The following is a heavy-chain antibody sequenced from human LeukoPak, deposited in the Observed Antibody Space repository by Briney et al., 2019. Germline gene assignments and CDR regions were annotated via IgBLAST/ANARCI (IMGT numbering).Heavy chain of an antibody. J-gene: IGHJ4*02. V-gene: IGHV3-30-3*01. CDR3: APRVVPTAIPGGLDY. CDR1: GFTFSSYA. D-gene: IGHD2-2*02. CDR2: ISYDGSNK. Sequence: GGSLRLSCAASGFTFSSYAMHWVRQAPGKGLEWVAVISYDGSNKYYADSVRGRFTISRDNSKNTLYLQMNSLRTEDTAIYYCAPRVVPTAIPGGLDYWGQGTLVTVSS.